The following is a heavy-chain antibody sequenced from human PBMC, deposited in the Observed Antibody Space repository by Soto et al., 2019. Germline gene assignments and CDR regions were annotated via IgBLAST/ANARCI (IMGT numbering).Heavy chain of an antibody. Sequence: QVQLVESGGGVVQPGRSLRLSCAASGFNFKNYAMHWVRQAPGKGLEWVAVISYDGSNKYYADSVKGRFTISRDNSKNTLYLQMNSLRAEDTAVYYCTKGLAYCGGDCYSHFDLWGRGTLVTVSS. D-gene: IGHD2-21*02. J-gene: IGHJ2*01. CDR3: TKGLAYCGGDCYSHFDL. V-gene: IGHV3-30*18. CDR2: ISYDGSNK. CDR1: GFNFKNYA.